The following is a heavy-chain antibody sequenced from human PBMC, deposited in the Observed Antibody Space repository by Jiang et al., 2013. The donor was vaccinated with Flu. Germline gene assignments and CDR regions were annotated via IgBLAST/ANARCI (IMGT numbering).Heavy chain of an antibody. CDR3: ARGWHCSGGSCHLERSYYYYGMDV. Sequence: LLKPSETLSLTCAVYGGSFSGYYWSWIRQPPGKGLEWIGEINHSGSTNYNPSLKSRVTISVDTSKNQFSLKLSSVTAADTAVYYCARGWHCSGGSCHLERSYYYYGMDVWGQGTTVTVSS. J-gene: IGHJ6*02. CDR1: GGSFSGYY. D-gene: IGHD2-15*01. V-gene: IGHV4-34*01. CDR2: INHSGST.